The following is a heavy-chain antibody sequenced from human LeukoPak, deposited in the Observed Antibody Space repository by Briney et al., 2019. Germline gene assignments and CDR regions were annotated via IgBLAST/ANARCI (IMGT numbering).Heavy chain of an antibody. CDR3: KRGTEANGGSFDY. D-gene: IGHD7-27*01. CDR1: GGTFSSYA. V-gene: IGHV1-69*13. Sequence: SVAVSCKASGGTFSSYAISWVRQAPGQGLEWMGGIIPIFGTANYAQKFQGRVTITADESTSTAYMELSSLRSEDTAVYYNKRGTEANGGSFDYWGQGTLVTVSS. CDR2: IIPIFGTA. J-gene: IGHJ4*02.